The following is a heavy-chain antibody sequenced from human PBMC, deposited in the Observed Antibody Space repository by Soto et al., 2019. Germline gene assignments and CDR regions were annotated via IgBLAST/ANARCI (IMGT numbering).Heavy chain of an antibody. CDR1: DYTFTSYG. V-gene: IGHV1-18*04. Sequence: ASVKVSCKASDYTFTSYGISWVRQAPGQGLEWMGWISAYNGNTNYAQKLQGRVTMTTDTSTSTAYMELRSLRSDDTAVYYCASRYCSSTSCLEGWFDPWGQGTLVTVSS. CDR2: ISAYNGNT. CDR3: ASRYCSSTSCLEGWFDP. D-gene: IGHD2-2*01. J-gene: IGHJ5*02.